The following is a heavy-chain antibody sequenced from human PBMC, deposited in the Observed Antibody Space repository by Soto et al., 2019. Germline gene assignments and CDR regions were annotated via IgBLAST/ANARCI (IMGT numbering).Heavy chain of an antibody. D-gene: IGHD3-10*01. CDR1: GFTFSDYY. V-gene: IGHV3-11*06. CDR2: ISSTGIYK. J-gene: IGHJ5*02. CDR3: VRDLYGSGTSLRGWFDP. Sequence: QEQLVESGGGWVKPGGSLRLSCAASGFTFSDYYIAWIRQAPGKCLEWISYISSTGIYKRYADSVKGRFTIARDNANHSLVLQMNSLRADDTAVYYCVRDLYGSGTSLRGWFDPWGQGTLVTVSS.